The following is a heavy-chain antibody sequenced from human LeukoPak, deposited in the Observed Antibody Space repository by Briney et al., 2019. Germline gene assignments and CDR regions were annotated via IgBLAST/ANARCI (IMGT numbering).Heavy chain of an antibody. V-gene: IGHV3-23*01. J-gene: IGHJ4*02. D-gene: IGHD3-22*01. CDR1: GITLNNYG. CDR3: AKRGVVSRVILVGFHKEAYYFDS. CDR2: ISGSGGRT. Sequence: GGSLRLSCAVSGITLNNYGMSWVRLAPGKGLEWVAGISGSGGRTNYADSVKGRFTISRDNAKNTLYLQMNSLRAEDTAMYFCAKRGVVSRVILVGFHKEAYYFDSWGQGALVTVSS.